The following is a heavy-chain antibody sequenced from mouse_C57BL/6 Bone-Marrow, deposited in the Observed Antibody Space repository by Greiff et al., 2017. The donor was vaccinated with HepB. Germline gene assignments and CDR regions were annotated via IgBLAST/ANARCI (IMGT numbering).Heavy chain of an antibody. CDR1: GFTFSSYG. D-gene: IGHD1-1*01. CDR3: ARHPYYGSSYWYFDV. CDR2: ISSGGSYT. V-gene: IGHV5-6*01. J-gene: IGHJ1*03. Sequence: EVKLMESGGDLVKPGGSLKLSCAASGFTFSSYGMSWVRQTPDKRLEWVATISSGGSYTYYPDSVKGRFTISRDNATNTLYLQMSSLKSEDTAMYYCARHPYYGSSYWYFDVWGTGTTVTVSS.